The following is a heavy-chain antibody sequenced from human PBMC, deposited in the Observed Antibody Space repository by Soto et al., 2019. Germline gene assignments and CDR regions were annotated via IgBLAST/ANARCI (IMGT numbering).Heavy chain of an antibody. CDR2: IYPGDSDT. Sequence: PGESLKISCKGSGYSFTSYWIGWVRQMPGKGLEWMGIIYPGDSDTRYSPSFQGQVTISADKSISTAYLQWSSLKASDTAMYYCASRTTYSSGWYGAFDIWGQGTMVTVSS. V-gene: IGHV5-51*01. D-gene: IGHD6-19*01. CDR3: ASRTTYSSGWYGAFDI. J-gene: IGHJ3*02. CDR1: GYSFTSYW.